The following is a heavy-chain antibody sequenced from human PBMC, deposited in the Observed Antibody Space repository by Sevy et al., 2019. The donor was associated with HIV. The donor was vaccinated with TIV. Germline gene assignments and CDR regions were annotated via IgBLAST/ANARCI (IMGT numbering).Heavy chain of an antibody. CDR2: ISAYNGNT. J-gene: IGHJ4*02. D-gene: IGHD2-2*01. CDR3: ARDQISNYCSSTSCQRPDY. Sequence: ASVKVSCKASGYTFTSYGISWVRQAPGQGLEWMGWISAYNGNTNYAQKLQGRVTMTTDTSTSTAYMERRSLRSDDTAAYYCARDQISNYCSSTSCQRPDYWGQGTLVTVSS. V-gene: IGHV1-18*01. CDR1: GYTFTSYG.